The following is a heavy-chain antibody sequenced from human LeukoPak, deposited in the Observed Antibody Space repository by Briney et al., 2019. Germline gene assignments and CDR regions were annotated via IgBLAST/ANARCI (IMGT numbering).Heavy chain of an antibody. CDR1: GFTFSSYA. V-gene: IGHV3-23*01. D-gene: IGHD3-3*01. J-gene: IGHJ5*02. CDR3: AKVSHYDFWSGSNWFDP. CDR2: ISGSGGST. Sequence: PGGSLRLSCAASGFTFSSYAMSWVRQAPGKGLEWVSAISGSGGSTYYADSVKGRFTISRDNSKNTLYLQMNSLRAEDTAVYYCAKVSHYDFWSGSNWFDPWGQGTLVTVSS.